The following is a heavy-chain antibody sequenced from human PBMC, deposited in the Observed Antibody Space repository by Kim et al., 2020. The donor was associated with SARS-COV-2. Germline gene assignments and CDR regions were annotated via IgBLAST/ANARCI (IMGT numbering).Heavy chain of an antibody. Sequence: SETLSLTCTISGGSISSYYWSWIRQQPGKGLEWIGYIYYSGTTNYNPSLKSRVTIPVDTSKNQFSLRLSSVTAADTAVYYCASGHGPVWGQGTLVTVSS. J-gene: IGHJ4*02. CDR1: GGSISSYY. CDR3: ASGHGPV. CDR2: IYYSGTT. V-gene: IGHV4-59*01.